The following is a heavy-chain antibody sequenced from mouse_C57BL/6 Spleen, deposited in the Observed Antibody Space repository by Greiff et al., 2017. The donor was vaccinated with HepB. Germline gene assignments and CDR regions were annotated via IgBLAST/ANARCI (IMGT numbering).Heavy chain of an antibody. D-gene: IGHD2-4*01. J-gene: IGHJ4*01. CDR1: GYSITSGYY. Sequence: QLQQSGPGFVKPSQSLSLTCSVTGYSITSGYYWNWIRQFPGNKLEWMGYISYDGSNNYNPSLKNRISITRDTSKNQFFLKLNSVTTEDTATYYCARQDYYDYPYAMDYWGQGTSVTVSS. CDR3: ARQDYYDYPYAMDY. V-gene: IGHV3-6*01. CDR2: ISYDGSN.